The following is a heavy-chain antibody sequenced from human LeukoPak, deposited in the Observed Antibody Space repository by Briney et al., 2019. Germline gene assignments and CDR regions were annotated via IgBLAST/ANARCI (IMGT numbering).Heavy chain of an antibody. Sequence: GASVKVSCTASGYTFTGYYMHWVRQAPGQGLEWMGWINPNSGGTSYAQKFQGRVTMTRDTSISTAYMELSRLRSDDTAVYYCARDLPGSMIVVVRDGLRAFDIWGQGTMVTVSS. CDR2: INPNSGGT. J-gene: IGHJ3*02. CDR3: ARDLPGSMIVVVRDGLRAFDI. V-gene: IGHV1-2*02. CDR1: GYTFTGYY. D-gene: IGHD3-22*01.